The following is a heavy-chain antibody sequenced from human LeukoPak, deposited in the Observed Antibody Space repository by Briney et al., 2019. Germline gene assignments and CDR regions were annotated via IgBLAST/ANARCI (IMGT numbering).Heavy chain of an antibody. Sequence: PGGSLRLSCAASGFTFSDYYMSWIRQAPGKGLEWVSYISDSGSTIYYADSVKGRLTISRDNAKNSVYLQMNSLRAEDTAVYYCARDRLGDYDSSGYYDNWGQGTRVTVSS. J-gene: IGHJ4*02. CDR1: GFTFSDYY. V-gene: IGHV3-11*01. CDR2: ISDSGSTI. D-gene: IGHD3-22*01. CDR3: ARDRLGDYDSSGYYDN.